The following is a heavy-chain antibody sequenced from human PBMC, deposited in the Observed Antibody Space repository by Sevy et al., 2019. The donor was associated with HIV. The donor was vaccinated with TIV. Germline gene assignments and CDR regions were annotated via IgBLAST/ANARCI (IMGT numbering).Heavy chain of an antibody. CDR2: ISSSGSTI. J-gene: IGHJ3*02. CDR3: ARESSGGGPAGVLGDDAFDI. CDR1: GFTFSDYY. D-gene: IGHD3-16*01. V-gene: IGHV3-11*01. Sequence: GGSLRLSCAASGFTFSDYYMSWIHQAPGKGLEWVSYISSSGSTIYYADSVKGRFTISRDNAKNSLYLQMNSLRAEDTAVYYCARESSGGGPAGVLGDDAFDIWGQGTMVTVSS.